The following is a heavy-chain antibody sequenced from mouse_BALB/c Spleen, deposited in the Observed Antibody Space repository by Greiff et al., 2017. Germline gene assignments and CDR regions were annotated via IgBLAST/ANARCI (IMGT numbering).Heavy chain of an antibody. D-gene: IGHD1-1*01. CDR2: INPSTGYT. Sequence: VKLVESGAELAKPGASVKMSCKASGYTFTSYWMHWVKQRPGQGLEWIGYINPSTGYTEYNQKFKDKATLTADKSSSTAYMQLSSLTSEDSAVYYCAYGAMDYWGQGTSVTVSS. CDR1: GYTFTSYW. CDR3: AYGAMDY. V-gene: IGHV1-7*01. J-gene: IGHJ4*01.